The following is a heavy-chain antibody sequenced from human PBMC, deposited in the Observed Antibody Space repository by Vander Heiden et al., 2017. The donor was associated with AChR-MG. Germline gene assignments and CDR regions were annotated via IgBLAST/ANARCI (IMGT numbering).Heavy chain of an antibody. D-gene: IGHD1-26*01. V-gene: IGHV3-7*01. CDR2: IKQDGSEK. Sequence: ELVASGASLVRPGDSLRLSCAASGFPFRAYWISWVRPAPGKGLEWVANIKQDGSEKYYVDSVKGRFTISRANAKRSLYLQMNSLRVDATAVYYCARGRGVAYWGQGTLVTVSS. J-gene: IGHJ4*02. CDR1: GFPFRAYW. CDR3: ARGRGVAY.